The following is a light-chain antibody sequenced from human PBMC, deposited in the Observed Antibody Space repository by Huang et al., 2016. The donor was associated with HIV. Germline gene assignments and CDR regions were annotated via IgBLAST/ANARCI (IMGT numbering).Light chain of an antibody. Sequence: DVVMTQSPLSLPVTLGQPASISCRSSQTLVHSDGDTYLNWFQQRPGQSPRRLIYKVSNRDYGVPDRVSGSGSGTDFTLKITRVEAEDIGVYYCMQGTHWPYTFGQGTKLEIK. CDR1: QTLVHSDGDTY. J-gene: IGKJ2*01. V-gene: IGKV2-30*02. CDR2: KVS. CDR3: MQGTHWPYT.